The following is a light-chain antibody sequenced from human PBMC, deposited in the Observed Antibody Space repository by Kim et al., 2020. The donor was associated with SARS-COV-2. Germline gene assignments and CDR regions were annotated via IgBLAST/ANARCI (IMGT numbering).Light chain of an antibody. CDR1: QGISSY. Sequence: EIVLTQCPATLSLSPGERATLSCRASQGISSYLAWYQQKPGQAPRLLIYDASNRATGIPARFSGSGSGTDFTLTISSLEPEDFAVYYCQQRTSWPTVTFGGGTKVDIK. CDR3: QQRTSWPTVT. J-gene: IGKJ4*01. V-gene: IGKV3-11*01. CDR2: DAS.